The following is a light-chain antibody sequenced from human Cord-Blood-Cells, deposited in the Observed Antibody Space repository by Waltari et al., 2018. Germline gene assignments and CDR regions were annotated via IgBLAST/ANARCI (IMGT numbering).Light chain of an antibody. CDR1: QSVSSN. CDR2: GAS. CDR3: QQYNNWWT. J-gene: IGKJ1*01. V-gene: IGKV3-15*01. Sequence: EIVMTQSPATLSVSPGERATLSCRARQSVSSNLAWYQQKPGQAPSPLIYGASTRATGIPARFSGSGSGTEFTLTISSLQSEDFAVYYCQQYNNWWTFGQGTNVEIK.